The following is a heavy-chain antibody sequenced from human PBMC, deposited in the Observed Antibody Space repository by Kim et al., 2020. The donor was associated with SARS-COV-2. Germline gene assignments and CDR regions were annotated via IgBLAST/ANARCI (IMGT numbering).Heavy chain of an antibody. V-gene: IGHV1-46*01. J-gene: IGHJ5*02. CDR2: INPSGGST. CDR1: GYTFTSYY. D-gene: IGHD3-10*01. Sequence: ASVKVSCKASGYTFTSYYMHWVRQAPGQGLEWMGIINPSGGSTSYAQKFQGRVTMTRDTSTSTVYMELSSLRSEDTAVYYCARFSHIRGSGSPNWFDPWGQGTLVTVSS. CDR3: ARFSHIRGSGSPNWFDP.